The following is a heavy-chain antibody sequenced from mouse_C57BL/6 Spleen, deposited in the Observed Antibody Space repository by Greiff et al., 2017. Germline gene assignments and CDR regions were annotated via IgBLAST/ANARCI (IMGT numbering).Heavy chain of an antibody. Sequence: EVQLKQSGPELVKPGASVKISCKASGYTFTDYYMNWVKQSHGKSLEWIGDINPNNGGTSYNQKFKGKATLTVDKSSSTAYMELRSLTSEDSAVYYCARGEPHYFDYWGQGTTLTVSS. V-gene: IGHV1-26*01. J-gene: IGHJ2*01. CDR1: GYTFTDYY. CDR3: ARGEPHYFDY. CDR2: INPNNGGT.